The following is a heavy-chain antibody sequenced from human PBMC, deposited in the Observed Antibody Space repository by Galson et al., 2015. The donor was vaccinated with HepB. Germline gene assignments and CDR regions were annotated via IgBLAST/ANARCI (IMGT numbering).Heavy chain of an antibody. Sequence: SLRLSCAASGFTVSSNYMSWVRQAPGKGLEWVSVIYSGGSTYYADSVKGSFTISRDNSKNTLYLQRNSLRAEDTAVYYCARDSSGWDYSYFDLWGRGTLVTVSS. J-gene: IGHJ2*01. CDR1: GFTVSSNY. D-gene: IGHD6-19*01. V-gene: IGHV3-66*01. CDR2: IYSGGST. CDR3: ARDSSGWDYSYFDL.